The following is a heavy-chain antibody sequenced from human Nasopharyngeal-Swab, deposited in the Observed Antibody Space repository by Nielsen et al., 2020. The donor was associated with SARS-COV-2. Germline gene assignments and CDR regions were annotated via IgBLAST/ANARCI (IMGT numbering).Heavy chain of an antibody. Sequence: GESLKISCATSGYRLTDYWIAWVRQAPGKGPECMGTIFPGDSDTRYSPSFEGRVTISVDQSITTAYLHWTSLKASDTAKYYCAIGAAVGTRFHGMDVWGQGTMVTVSS. CDR2: IFPGDSDT. V-gene: IGHV5-51*01. D-gene: IGHD1-26*01. J-gene: IGHJ6*02. CDR1: GYRLTDYW. CDR3: AIGAAVGTRFHGMDV.